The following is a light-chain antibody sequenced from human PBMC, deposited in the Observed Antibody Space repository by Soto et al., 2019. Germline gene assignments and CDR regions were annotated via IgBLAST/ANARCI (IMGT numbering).Light chain of an antibody. CDR3: QQYSSYWT. CDR1: QDIRSN. CDR2: ASS. V-gene: IGKV1-16*01. Sequence: DIHMTQSPSSVSASVGYRFIINCRASQDIRSNLAWYQQRPGKAPRLLIYASSSLQSGVPSRLSGSGSGTDFTLTISSMQPDDFATYYCQQYSSYWTFGQGTKVDIK. J-gene: IGKJ1*01.